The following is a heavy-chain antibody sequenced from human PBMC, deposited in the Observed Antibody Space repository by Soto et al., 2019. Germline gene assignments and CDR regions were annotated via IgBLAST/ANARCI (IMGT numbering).Heavy chain of an antibody. D-gene: IGHD6-13*01. CDR1: GYAFTYYP. CDR2: INIGNGNT. Sequence: QVQLVQSGAEVKKPGASVKISCKASGYAFTYYPIHWVRQAPGQRLEWVGWINIGNGNTEYSQKFQGRVTITRDTSASTAYMELSSLRSEDTAVYYCARVEAAAGTGWFDPWGQGTLVTVSS. J-gene: IGHJ5*02. CDR3: ARVEAAAGTGWFDP. V-gene: IGHV1-3*04.